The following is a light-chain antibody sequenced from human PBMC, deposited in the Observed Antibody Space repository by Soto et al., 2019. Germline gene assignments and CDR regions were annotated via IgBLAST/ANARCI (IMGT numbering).Light chain of an antibody. V-gene: IGKV3-20*01. CDR3: QQYGSSGT. J-gene: IGKJ1*01. CDR1: QSVSSSY. Sequence: EIVLTQSPGTLSLSPGERATLSCRASQSVSSSYLAWYQHKPGRAPRLLIYGASNRATGIPDRFSGSGSGTDFTLTISRLEPEDFAVYYCQQYGSSGTFGQGTKVEIK. CDR2: GAS.